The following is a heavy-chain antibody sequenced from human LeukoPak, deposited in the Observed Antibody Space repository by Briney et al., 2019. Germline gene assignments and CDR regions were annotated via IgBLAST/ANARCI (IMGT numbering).Heavy chain of an antibody. CDR3: AKSSAAAYNWFDP. J-gene: IGHJ5*02. CDR1: GFTFTDYA. V-gene: IGHV3-43*02. D-gene: IGHD6-13*01. CDR2: ISGDGGTT. Sequence: GGSLRLSCAASGFTFTDYAMHWVRQAPGKGLEWVSLISGDGGTTYYADSVKGRFTISRDNSKNSLYLQMNSLRIEDTALYYCAKSSAAAYNWFDPWGQGTLVTVSS.